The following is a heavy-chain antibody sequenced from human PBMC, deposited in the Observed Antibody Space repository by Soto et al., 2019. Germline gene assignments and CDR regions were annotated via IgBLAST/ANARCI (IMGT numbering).Heavy chain of an antibody. CDR1: GFTFSSYG. Sequence: GGSLRLSCAASGFTFSSYGMHWVRQAPGKGLEWVAVISYDGSNKYYADSVKGRFTISRDNSKNTLYLQMNSLRAEDTAVYYCAKDPRIEAYYYGMDVWGQGTTVTVSS. J-gene: IGHJ6*02. D-gene: IGHD5-12*01. CDR2: ISYDGSNK. V-gene: IGHV3-30*18. CDR3: AKDPRIEAYYYGMDV.